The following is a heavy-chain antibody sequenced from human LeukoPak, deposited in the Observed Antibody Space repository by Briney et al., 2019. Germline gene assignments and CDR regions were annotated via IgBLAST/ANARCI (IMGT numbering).Heavy chain of an antibody. Sequence: GGSLRLSCAASDFSFSSYSMTWVRQAPGKGLEWVSIISGGGDLTFYADSVKGRFTISRDNPKNTLYLQMNSVRVEDTAVYYCARGEPLLTVMGPRYFVLWGRGTLVTVSS. V-gene: IGHV3-23*01. J-gene: IGHJ2*01. D-gene: IGHD1-26*01. CDR2: ISGGGDLT. CDR3: ARGEPLLTVMGPRYFVL. CDR1: DFSFSSYS.